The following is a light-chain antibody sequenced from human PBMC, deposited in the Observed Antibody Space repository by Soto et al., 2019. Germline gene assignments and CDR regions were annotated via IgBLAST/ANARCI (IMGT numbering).Light chain of an antibody. V-gene: IGKV1-5*03. Sequence: DIQMTQSPSTLSASVGDRVTFTCRASQNINNWLAWYQQNPGQAPKLLVYKALSLERRAPSSFSGTGSGTEFTLTISSVQPDDFATYFCQQYSSSPITFGQGTRLEIK. J-gene: IGKJ5*01. CDR2: KAL. CDR1: QNINNW. CDR3: QQYSSSPIT.